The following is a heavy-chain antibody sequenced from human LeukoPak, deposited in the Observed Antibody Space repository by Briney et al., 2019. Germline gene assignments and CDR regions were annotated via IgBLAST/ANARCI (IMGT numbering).Heavy chain of an antibody. V-gene: IGHV3-30*03. CDR3: GRDLDCTNGVCSDY. J-gene: IGHJ4*01. D-gene: IGHD2-8*01. CDR1: GFTFSSYG. Sequence: GGSLRLSCAASGFTFSSYGMHWVRQAPGKGLEWVAVISYDGSNKYYADSVRGRFTISRDNSKNTVSLQMNSLRAEDTAVYYCGRDLDCTNGVCSDYWGHGTLVTVSS. CDR2: ISYDGSNK.